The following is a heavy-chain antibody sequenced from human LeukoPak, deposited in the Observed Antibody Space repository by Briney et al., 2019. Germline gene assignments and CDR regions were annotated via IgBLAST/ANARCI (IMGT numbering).Heavy chain of an antibody. CDR3: ARLKVGATYYFDY. J-gene: IGHJ4*02. V-gene: IGHV1-69*13. Sequence: EASVKVSCKASGGTFSSYAISRVRQAPGQGLEWMGGIIPIFGTANYAQKFQGRVTITADESTSTAYMELSSLRSEDTAVYYCARLKVGATYYFDYWGQGTLVTVSS. D-gene: IGHD1-26*01. CDR1: GGTFSSYA. CDR2: IIPIFGTA.